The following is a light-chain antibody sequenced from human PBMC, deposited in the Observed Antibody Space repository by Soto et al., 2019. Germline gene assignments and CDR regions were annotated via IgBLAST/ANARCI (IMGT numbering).Light chain of an antibody. Sequence: ETLLTQSPATLSGSPGQRVILSCRASRSVSDRLAWYQQRPGQAPRILIYGASTRATGIPARFSCSGSGTEFTLTISSLKSEDFAVSYCQQYNDWPRAFGHGTKVDI. J-gene: IGKJ1*01. CDR3: QQYNDWPRA. CDR2: GAS. CDR1: RSVSDR. V-gene: IGKV3D-15*01.